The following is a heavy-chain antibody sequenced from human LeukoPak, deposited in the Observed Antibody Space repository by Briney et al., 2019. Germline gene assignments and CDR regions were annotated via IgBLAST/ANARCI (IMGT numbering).Heavy chain of an antibody. CDR1: GFAFSTYA. D-gene: IGHD3-10*01. Sequence: PGGSLRLSRVASGFAFSTYAISWVRRAPGKGLEWVSVIGGSGDSTYYADSVKGRFTISRDNSKNTLYLQMNSLRAEDTAVYYCAKNYYGSGSYYLYFDYWGQGTLVTVSS. CDR2: IGGSGDST. J-gene: IGHJ4*02. V-gene: IGHV3-23*01. CDR3: AKNYYGSGSYYLYFDY.